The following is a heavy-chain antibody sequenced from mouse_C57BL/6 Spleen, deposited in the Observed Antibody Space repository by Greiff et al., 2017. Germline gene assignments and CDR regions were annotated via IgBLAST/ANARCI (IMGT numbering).Heavy chain of an antibody. D-gene: IGHD1-1*01. CDR3: ARSPPNYYGSSYGYFDY. V-gene: IGHV1-52*01. J-gene: IGHJ2*01. CDR1: GYTFTSYW. Sequence: VQLQQPGAELVRPGSSVKLSCKASGYTFTSYWMHWVKQRPIQGLEWIGNIDPSDSETHYNQKFKDKATLTVDKSSSTADMQLSSLTSEDSAVYYCARSPPNYYGSSYGYFDYWGQGTTLTVSS. CDR2: IDPSDSET.